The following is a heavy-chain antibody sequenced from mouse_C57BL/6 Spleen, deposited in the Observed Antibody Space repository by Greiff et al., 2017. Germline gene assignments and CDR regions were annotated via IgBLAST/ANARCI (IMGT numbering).Heavy chain of an antibody. Sequence: QVHVKQSGAELVKPGASVKISCKASGYAFSSYWMNWVKQRPGKGLEWIGQIYPGDGDTNYNGKFKGKATLTADKSSSTAYMQLSSLTSEDSAVYFCARGGTTEDAMDYWGQGTSGTVSS. D-gene: IGHD1-1*01. CDR1: GYAFSSYW. CDR3: ARGGTTEDAMDY. J-gene: IGHJ4*01. V-gene: IGHV1-80*01. CDR2: IYPGDGDT.